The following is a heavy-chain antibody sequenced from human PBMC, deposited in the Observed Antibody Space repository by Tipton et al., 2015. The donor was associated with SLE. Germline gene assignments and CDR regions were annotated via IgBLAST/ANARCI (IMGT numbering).Heavy chain of an antibody. CDR3: ARDTRSTPSGTTKASWFDP. J-gene: IGHJ5*02. CDR1: GFTFSSYE. CDR2: ISTTGST. Sequence: GSLRLSCVASGFTFSSYEMDWVRQAPGKGLEWLSYISTTGSTHYADSVKGRFSISRDNAKNSLYLQMNSLRAEDTAVYYCARDTRSTPSGTTKASWFDPWGQGTLVTVPS. D-gene: IGHD4-11*01. V-gene: IGHV3-48*03.